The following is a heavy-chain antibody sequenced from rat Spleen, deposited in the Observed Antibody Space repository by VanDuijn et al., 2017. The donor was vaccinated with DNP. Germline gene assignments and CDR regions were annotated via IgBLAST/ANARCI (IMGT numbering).Heavy chain of an antibody. Sequence: EVQLVESGGGLVQPGRSLKLSCAVSGFTFSNHGMAWFRQAPTKGLEWVASISSGGDITDYRDSVKGRFTISRDDAKNTQYLQMDSLRSEDTATYYCARHEEYSSYVYGFAYWGRGTLVTVSS. CDR1: GFTFSNHG. V-gene: IGHV5S13*01. D-gene: IGHD1-2*01. CDR3: ARHEEYSSYVYGFAY. CDR2: ISSGGDIT. J-gene: IGHJ3*01.